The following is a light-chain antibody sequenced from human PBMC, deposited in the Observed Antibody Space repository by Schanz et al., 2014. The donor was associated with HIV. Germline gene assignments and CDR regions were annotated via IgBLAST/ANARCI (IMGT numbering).Light chain of an antibody. CDR2: GVT. J-gene: IGLJ3*02. CDR1: SSDVGGYNY. V-gene: IGLV2-14*03. CDR3: SSYRGDHTVV. Sequence: QSALTQPASVSGSRGQSITISCTGTSSDVGGYNYVSWYQQHPDKAPRLLIYGVTSRPSGISSRFSGSASGNTASLTISGLQAEDEADYYCSSYRGDHTVVFGGGTKLTVL.